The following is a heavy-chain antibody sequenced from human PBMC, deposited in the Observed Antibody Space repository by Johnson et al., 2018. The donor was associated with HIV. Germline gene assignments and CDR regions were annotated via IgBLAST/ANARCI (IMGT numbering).Heavy chain of an antibody. J-gene: IGHJ3*02. D-gene: IGHD3-16*01. CDR1: GFTFSTYW. CDR3: ARGRGALDI. V-gene: IGHV3-48*04. CDR2: ISSSGNTI. Sequence: EVQLVESGGGLVQPGGSLSLSCAASGFTFSTYWMHWVRQPPGKGLEWVSYISSSGNTIYYAESVKGRFTISRDNAKNSLFLQWNSLRVGDTGLYYWARGRGALDIWGQGTMVTVSS.